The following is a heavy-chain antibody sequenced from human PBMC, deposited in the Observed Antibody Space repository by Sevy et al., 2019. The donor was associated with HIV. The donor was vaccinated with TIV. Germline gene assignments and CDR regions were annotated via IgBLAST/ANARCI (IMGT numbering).Heavy chain of an antibody. CDR1: GYTLTELS. CDR2: FDPEDGEP. CDR3: ATTKDYYDSSGYPFDY. V-gene: IGHV1-24*01. Sequence: ASVKVSCKVSGYTLTELSMHWLRQAPGKGLEWVGSFDPEDGEPVYEHNFQGRVSMTEDKSTDTAYMEVISLKFEDTAVYYCATTKDYYDSSGYPFDYWGQGTLVTVSS. J-gene: IGHJ4*02. D-gene: IGHD3-22*01.